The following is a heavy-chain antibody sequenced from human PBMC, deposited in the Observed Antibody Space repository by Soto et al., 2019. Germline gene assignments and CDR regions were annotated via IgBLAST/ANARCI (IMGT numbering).Heavy chain of an antibody. D-gene: IGHD6-6*01. J-gene: IGHJ6*02. V-gene: IGHV4-39*01. CDR1: GGSMSSSSYY. CDR2: IYYSGST. CDR3: ARGYLIAARLGNYGMDV. Sequence: QLQLQESGPGLVKPSETLSLTCTVSGGSMSSSSYYWGWIRQPPGKGLEWIGSIYYSGSTYYNPSLKSRVTISVDTSKNQFSLKLSSVTAADTAVYYCARGYLIAARLGNYGMDVWGQGTTVTVSS.